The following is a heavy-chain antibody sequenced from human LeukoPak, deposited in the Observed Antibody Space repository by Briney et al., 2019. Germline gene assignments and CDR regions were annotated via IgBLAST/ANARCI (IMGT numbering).Heavy chain of an antibody. D-gene: IGHD2-15*01. Sequence: GGSLRLSCAASGFTFNSYWMHWVRQVPGRGLVWVSRINSDGSSTNYAGSVKGRFTISRDNAKNTLYLQMNSLRAEDTAVYYCARDLLVPPWYFDLWGRGTLVTVSS. J-gene: IGHJ2*01. CDR3: ARDLLVPPWYFDL. CDR2: INSDGSST. V-gene: IGHV3-74*01. CDR1: GFTFNSYW.